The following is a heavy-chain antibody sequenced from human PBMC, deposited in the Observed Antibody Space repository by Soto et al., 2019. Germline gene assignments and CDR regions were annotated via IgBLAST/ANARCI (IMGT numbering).Heavy chain of an antibody. CDR2: ISGSGGNT. V-gene: IGHV3-23*01. CDR1: GFSFTSYA. CDR3: AKERPRNSEWLMYFFDY. Sequence: GGSLRLSCVASGFSFTSYAMSWVRQAPGKGLEWVSAISGSGGNTYYADSVKGRFTISRDNSRNTLYLQMHGLRAEDTAVYFCAKERPRNSEWLMYFFDYWGQGTLVTVSS. J-gene: IGHJ4*02. D-gene: IGHD3-3*01.